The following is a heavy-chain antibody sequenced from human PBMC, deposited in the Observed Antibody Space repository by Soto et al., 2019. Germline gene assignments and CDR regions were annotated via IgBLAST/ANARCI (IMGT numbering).Heavy chain of an antibody. J-gene: IGHJ2*01. CDR3: AQTLGSAVAGPGRFDL. CDR1: GGTFSRYA. Sequence: QVQLVQSGAEVKKPGSSVKVSCKASGGTFSRYAISWVRQGPGQGLEWMGGITPMFGTANYAQKFQGRVTSTADEATSTVHMELRRLRSEDTAVYYCAQTLGSAVAGPGRFDLWGRGTLVIVSS. CDR2: ITPMFGTA. D-gene: IGHD6-19*01. V-gene: IGHV1-69*12.